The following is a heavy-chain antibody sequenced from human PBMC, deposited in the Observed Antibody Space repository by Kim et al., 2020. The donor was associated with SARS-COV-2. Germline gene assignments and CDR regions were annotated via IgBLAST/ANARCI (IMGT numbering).Heavy chain of an antibody. Sequence: GTATYAPKFQGRVTLPADASTSTAYMVLSSLRSENTAVYYCARNYLPEDYWGQGTLVTVSS. V-gene: IGHV1-69*01. J-gene: IGHJ4*02. CDR3: ARNYLPEDY. CDR2: GTA. D-gene: IGHD1-7*01.